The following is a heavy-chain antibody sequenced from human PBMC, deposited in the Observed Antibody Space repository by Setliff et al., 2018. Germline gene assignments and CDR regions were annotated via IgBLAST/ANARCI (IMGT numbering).Heavy chain of an antibody. CDR3: ARHGRFYDFTDYFPNWFDP. CDR2: IYFTGNT. Sequence: TSETLSLTCTVSGGSVRTSSYYWGWIRQSPGKGLEWIGSIYFTGNTYYSPSLKSRVTISADTSKNQFSLKLTSLTATDTAIYYCARHGRFYDFTDYFPNWFDPWGQGTLVTVSS. CDR1: GGSVRTSSYY. J-gene: IGHJ5*02. D-gene: IGHD3-22*01. V-gene: IGHV4-39*01.